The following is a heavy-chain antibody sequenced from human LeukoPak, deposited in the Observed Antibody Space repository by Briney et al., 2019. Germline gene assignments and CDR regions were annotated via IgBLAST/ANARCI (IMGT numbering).Heavy chain of an antibody. CDR3: ARDYYDSSGYYLPLAGWFDP. CDR2: IYTSGST. CDR1: VGSLCSYY. Sequence: LETLSLTRTVSVGSLCSYYSSWRWQPAGKGLECIGRIYTSGSTNYNPSLTSRLTMSVDTSKNQSSLKLSSVTAADTAVYYCARDYYDSSGYYLPLAGWFDPWGQGTLVTVSS. V-gene: IGHV4-4*07. J-gene: IGHJ5*02. D-gene: IGHD3-22*01.